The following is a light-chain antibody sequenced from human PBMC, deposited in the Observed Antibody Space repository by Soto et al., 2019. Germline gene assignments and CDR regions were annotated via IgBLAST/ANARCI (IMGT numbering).Light chain of an antibody. Sequence: EIVLTQSPGTLAFSPGERCTLSCRASQSFNSIYLAWYQQKPGQAPRLLIYGASSRATGIPDRFSGSGSGTEFTLTISSLQSEDFAVYYCQQRSNWLITFGQGTRLEI. V-gene: IGKV3D-20*02. J-gene: IGKJ5*01. CDR2: GAS. CDR1: QSFNSIY. CDR3: QQRSNWLIT.